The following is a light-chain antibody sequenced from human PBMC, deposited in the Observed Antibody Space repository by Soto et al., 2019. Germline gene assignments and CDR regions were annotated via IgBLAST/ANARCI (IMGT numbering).Light chain of an antibody. CDR2: AAS. CDR1: QSISIY. J-gene: IGKJ4*01. V-gene: IGKV1-39*01. CDR3: QHGYSTSLT. Sequence: QVTKSPSYLSASVGDRVTITCRASQSISIYLHWYQQKPGKAPNLLIYAASTLQSGVPSRFSGSGSGTDFTLTISSLQPEDFATYFCQHGYSTSLTFGGGTKVDIK.